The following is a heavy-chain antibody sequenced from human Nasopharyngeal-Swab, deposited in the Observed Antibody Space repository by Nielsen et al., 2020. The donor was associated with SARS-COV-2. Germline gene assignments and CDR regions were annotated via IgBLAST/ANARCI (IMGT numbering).Heavy chain of an antibody. CDR3: AGLSGPSSIFGVVREY. CDR1: GYSFTSYW. V-gene: IGHV5-10-1*01. Sequence: GESLKISCKGSGYSFTSYWISWVRQMPGKGLEWMGRIDPSDSYTNYSPSFQGHVTISADKSISTAYLQWSSLKASDTAMYYCAGLSGPSSIFGVVREYWGQGTLVTVSS. CDR2: IDPSDSYT. J-gene: IGHJ4*02. D-gene: IGHD3-3*01.